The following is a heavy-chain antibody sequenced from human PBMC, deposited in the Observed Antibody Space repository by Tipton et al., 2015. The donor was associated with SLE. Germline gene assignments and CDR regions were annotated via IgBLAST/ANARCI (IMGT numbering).Heavy chain of an antibody. CDR1: GFTFSSYS. J-gene: IGHJ3*02. D-gene: IGHD5-18*01. CDR2: ISSSSSTI. V-gene: IGHV3-48*01. Sequence: SLRLSCAASGFTFSSYSMNWVRQAPGKGLEWVSYISSSSSTIYYADSVKGRFTISRDNAKNSLYLQMNSLRAEDTAVYYCARKQLNDAVDIWGQGTMVTVSS. CDR3: ARKQLNDAVDI.